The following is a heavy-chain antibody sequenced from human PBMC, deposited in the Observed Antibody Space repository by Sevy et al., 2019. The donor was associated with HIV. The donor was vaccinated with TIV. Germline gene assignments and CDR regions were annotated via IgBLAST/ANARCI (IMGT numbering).Heavy chain of an antibody. CDR2: ISGSGGST. J-gene: IGHJ6*02. CDR1: GFTFSSYA. Sequence: GGSLRLSCAASGFTFSSYAMSWVRQAPGKGLEWVSAISGSGGSTYYADSVKGRFTISRDNSKSTLYLQMNSLRAEDTAVYYCAKGRRSHYYGSGSYSYYYGMDVWGQGTTVTVSS. V-gene: IGHV3-23*01. D-gene: IGHD3-10*01. CDR3: AKGRRSHYYGSGSYSYYYGMDV.